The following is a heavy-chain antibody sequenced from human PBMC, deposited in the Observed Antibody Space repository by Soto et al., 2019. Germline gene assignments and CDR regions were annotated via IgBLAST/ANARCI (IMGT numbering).Heavy chain of an antibody. V-gene: IGHV4-39*07. CDR3: ASPRYSGYATFDY. CDR2: INHSGST. CDR1: GGSISSSSYY. Sequence: SETLSLTCTVSGGSISSSSYYWGWIRQPPGKGLEWIGEINHSGSTNYNPSLKSRVTISVDTSKNQFSLKLSSVTAADTAVYYCASPRYSGYATFDYWGQGTLVTVSS. J-gene: IGHJ4*02. D-gene: IGHD5-12*01.